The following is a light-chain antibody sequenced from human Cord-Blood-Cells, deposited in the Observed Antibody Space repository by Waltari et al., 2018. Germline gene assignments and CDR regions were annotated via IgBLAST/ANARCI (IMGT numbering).Light chain of an antibody. CDR1: QGISSY. CDR3: QQYYSYPPIT. J-gene: IGKJ5*01. CDR2: AAS. V-gene: IGKV1-8*01. Sequence: AIRMTQSPSSLSASTGDRVTITCRASQGISSYLAWYQQKPGKAPKLLIYAASTLQRGGPSRFSGSGSGTDFTLTISCLQSEDFATYYCQQYYSYPPITFGQGTRLEIK.